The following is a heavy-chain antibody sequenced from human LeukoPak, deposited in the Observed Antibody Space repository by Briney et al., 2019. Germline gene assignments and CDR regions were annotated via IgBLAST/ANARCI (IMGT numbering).Heavy chain of an antibody. Sequence: SETLSLTCTVSGASISSYYWGWIRQPPGKGLEWIGYIYNSGTTNSNPSLKSRVTISNDTSKNQFSLKLSSVTAADTAVYYCVRGQTYASGKFDPWGQGTLVTVSS. V-gene: IGHV4-59*01. CDR2: IYNSGTT. CDR1: GASISSYY. CDR3: VRGQTYASGKFDP. D-gene: IGHD3-10*01. J-gene: IGHJ5*02.